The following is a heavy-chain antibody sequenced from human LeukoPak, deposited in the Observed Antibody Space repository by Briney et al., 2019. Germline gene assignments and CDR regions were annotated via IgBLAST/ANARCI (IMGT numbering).Heavy chain of an antibody. D-gene: IGHD4-23*01. CDR3: ARGPNSYYFDY. CDR2: IYSGGST. V-gene: IGHV3-66*01. J-gene: IGHJ4*02. Sequence: GGSLRLSCAASGFTVSSNYMRWVRQAPGKGLEWVSVIYSGGSTYYADSVKGRFTISRDNSKNTLYLQMNSLRAEDTAVYYCARGPNSYYFDYWGQGTLVTVSS. CDR1: GFTVSSNY.